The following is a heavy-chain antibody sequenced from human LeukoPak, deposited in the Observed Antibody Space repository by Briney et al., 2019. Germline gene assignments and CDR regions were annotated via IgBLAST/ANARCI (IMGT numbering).Heavy chain of an antibody. J-gene: IGHJ4*02. CDR3: ARNLEVAVSPDY. Sequence: SETLSLTCTVSGYSINSGYYWGWIRQPPGKGLEWIGSIYHSGSTYYNPSLKSRVTISVDTSKNQFSLKLSSVTAADTAVYYCARNLEVAVSPDYWGQGTLVTVSS. V-gene: IGHV4-38-2*02. D-gene: IGHD6-19*01. CDR2: IYHSGST. CDR1: GYSINSGYY.